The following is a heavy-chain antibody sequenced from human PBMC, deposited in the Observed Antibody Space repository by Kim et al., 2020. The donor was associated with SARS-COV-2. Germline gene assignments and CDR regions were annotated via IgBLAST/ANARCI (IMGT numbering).Heavy chain of an antibody. J-gene: IGHJ5*02. Sequence: ASVKVSCKTAGYKFSDYGLSWLRQAPGHGLEWLGWINPQSGTANYAQSLQGRVTMTADTSTATGLMELVSLTFADTGVYYCAREVTVFENSAYDLWGQGTLVTVSS. CDR3: AREVTVFENSAYDL. CDR2: INPQSGTA. CDR1: GYKFSDYG. V-gene: IGHV1-18*01. D-gene: IGHD3-22*01.